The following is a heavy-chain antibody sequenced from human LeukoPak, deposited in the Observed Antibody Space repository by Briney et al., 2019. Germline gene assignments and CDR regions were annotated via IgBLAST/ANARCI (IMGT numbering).Heavy chain of an antibody. CDR1: GGSFSGYY. V-gene: IGHV4-34*01. D-gene: IGHD4-23*01. Sequence: SETLSLTCAVYGGSFSGYYWSWIRQPPGKGLEWIGEINHSGSTNYNPSLKSRVTISVDTSKNQFSLKLSSVTAADTAVYYCARGAYGGNSGNNAFDIWGQGTMVTVSS. CDR2: INHSGST. CDR3: ARGAYGGNSGNNAFDI. J-gene: IGHJ3*02.